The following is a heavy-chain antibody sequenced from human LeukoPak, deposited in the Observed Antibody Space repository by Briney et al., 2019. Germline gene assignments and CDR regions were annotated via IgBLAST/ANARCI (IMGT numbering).Heavy chain of an antibody. Sequence: GGSLRLSCAASGFTFSSYAMSWVRQAPGKGLEWVSAISGSGGSTYYADSVKGRFTISRDNSKNTLYLQMNSLRAEDTAVYYLSKSAGYYGSGSYSYFDYWGQGTLVTVSS. CDR2: ISGSGGST. D-gene: IGHD3-10*01. CDR3: SKSAGYYGSGSYSYFDY. J-gene: IGHJ4*02. CDR1: GFTFSSYA. V-gene: IGHV3-23*01.